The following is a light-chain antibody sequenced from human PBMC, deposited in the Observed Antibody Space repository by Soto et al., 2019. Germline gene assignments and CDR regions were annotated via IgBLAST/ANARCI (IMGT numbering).Light chain of an antibody. CDR3: QQYGSSPTWT. Sequence: ESVLTQSPGTLSLSPGERATLSCRASQSVSSNYLAWYQQKPGQAPWLLIYGASPRATGIPDRFSGSGSGTDFTLTISRLEPEDSAVYYCQQYGSSPTWTFGQGTKVDIK. CDR2: GAS. J-gene: IGKJ1*01. V-gene: IGKV3-20*01. CDR1: QSVSSNY.